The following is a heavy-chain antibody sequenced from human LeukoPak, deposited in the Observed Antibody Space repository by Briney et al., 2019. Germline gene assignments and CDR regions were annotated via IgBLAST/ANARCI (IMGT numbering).Heavy chain of an antibody. Sequence: GSVKVSCKASGYTFTSYDINWVRQAPGQGLEWMGWISAYNGNTNYAQKLQGRVTMTTDTSTSTAYMELRSLRSDDTAVYYCARDKRRDSGSRSFDYWGQGTLVTVSS. V-gene: IGHV1-18*01. CDR1: GYTFTSYD. J-gene: IGHJ4*02. CDR2: ISAYNGNT. D-gene: IGHD1-26*01. CDR3: ARDKRRDSGSRSFDY.